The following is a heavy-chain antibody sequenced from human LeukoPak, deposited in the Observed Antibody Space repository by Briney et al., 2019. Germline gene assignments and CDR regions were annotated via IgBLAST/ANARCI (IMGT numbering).Heavy chain of an antibody. CDR1: GFTVSSNY. CDR2: IYSGGST. CDR3: ARRYYYGSGSGFDY. Sequence: GGSLRLSCAASGFTVSSNYMSWVRQAPGKGLEWVSVIYSGGSTYYADSVKGRFTISRDNSKNTLYLQMNSLRAEDTAVHYCARRYYYGSGSGFDYWGQGTLVTVSS. V-gene: IGHV3-66*01. D-gene: IGHD3-10*01. J-gene: IGHJ4*02.